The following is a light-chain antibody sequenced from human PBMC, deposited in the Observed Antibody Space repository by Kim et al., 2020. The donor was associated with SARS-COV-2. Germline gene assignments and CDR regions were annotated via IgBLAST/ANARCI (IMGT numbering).Light chain of an antibody. CDR3: QVWDSSSDHRV. CDR2: YDR. J-gene: IGLJ3*02. CDR1: NFGSKS. Sequence: APGKTVRITLGANNFGSKSVHWYQQKPGQAPVLVIHYDRVRPSGIPERFSGSNSGNTATLTISRVEAGDEADYYCQVWDSSSDHRVFGGGTQLTVL. V-gene: IGLV3-21*04.